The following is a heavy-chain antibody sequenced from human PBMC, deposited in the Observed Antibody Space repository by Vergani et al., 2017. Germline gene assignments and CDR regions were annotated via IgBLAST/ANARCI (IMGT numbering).Heavy chain of an antibody. CDR3: AGDWRLLYNRFGP. D-gene: IGHD1-14*01. J-gene: IGHJ5*02. CDR1: GFTFNPYG. V-gene: IGHV3-33*01. Sequence: QVQLVESGGGVVQPGRSLRLSCAASGFTFNPYGMHWVRQAPGKGLEWVAGTRYDGNNKQYADSVKGRFTISRDNSKSTMYLQMNSLGHEDTGVYYCAGDWRLLYNRFGPRGQGTLVTVSS. CDR2: TRYDGNNK.